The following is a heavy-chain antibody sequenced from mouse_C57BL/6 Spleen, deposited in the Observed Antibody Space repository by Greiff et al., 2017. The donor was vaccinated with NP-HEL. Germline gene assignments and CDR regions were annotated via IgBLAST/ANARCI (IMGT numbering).Heavy chain of an antibody. CDR2: IDPETGGT. CDR3: TRSPYGNSPFAY. J-gene: IGHJ3*01. V-gene: IGHV1-15*01. D-gene: IGHD2-1*01. CDR1: GYTFTDYE. Sequence: QVQLKESGAELVRPGASVTLSCKASGYTFTDYEMHWVKQTPVHGLEWIGAIDPETGGTAYNQKFKGKAILTADKSSSTAYMELRSLTSEDSAVYYCTRSPYGNSPFAYWGQGTLVTVSA.